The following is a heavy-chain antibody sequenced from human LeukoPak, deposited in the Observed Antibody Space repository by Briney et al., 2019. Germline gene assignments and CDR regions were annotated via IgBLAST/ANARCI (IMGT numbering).Heavy chain of an antibody. J-gene: IGHJ5*02. CDR2: IIPIFGTA. CDR3: ARRRDSSGYHNWFDP. Sequence: ASVKVSCKASGGTFSSYAISWVRQAPGRGLEWMGGIIPIFGTANYAQKFQGRVTITADESTSTAYMELSSLRSEDTAVYYCARRRDSSGYHNWFDPWGQGTLVTVSS. CDR1: GGTFSSYA. D-gene: IGHD3-22*01. V-gene: IGHV1-69*13.